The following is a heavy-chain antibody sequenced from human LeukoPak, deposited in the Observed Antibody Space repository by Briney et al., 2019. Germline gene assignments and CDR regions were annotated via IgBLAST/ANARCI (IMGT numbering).Heavy chain of an antibody. CDR3: VKESAAGATFHFDY. D-gene: IGHD6-13*01. CDR1: GFTFNIFG. V-gene: IGHV3-33*06. Sequence: GGSLRLSCAASGFTFNIFGMHWVRQVPGNGLEWLAVLWADGNTAYYADSVKGRFTISRDSSENTLYLQMNSLRSEDTALYYCVKESAAGATFHFDYWGQGTLVTVSS. J-gene: IGHJ4*02. CDR2: LWADGNTA.